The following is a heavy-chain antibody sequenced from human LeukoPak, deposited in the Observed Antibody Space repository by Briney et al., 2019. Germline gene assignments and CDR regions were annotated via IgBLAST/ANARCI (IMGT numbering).Heavy chain of an antibody. CDR1: GYTFTSYD. CDR2: TNPNSRNT. Sequence: ATVKHSCKASGYTFTSYDINWVTQATGHRLECLGWTNPNSRNTGYAQEFQGRVTMTRNTSISRAYMELSSLRSDDTAVYYWARAAIGGGMVTYYYMDGGGKGTTVTIYS. J-gene: IGHJ6*03. V-gene: IGHV1-8*01. CDR3: ARAAIGGGMVTYYYMDG. D-gene: IGHD3-16*01.